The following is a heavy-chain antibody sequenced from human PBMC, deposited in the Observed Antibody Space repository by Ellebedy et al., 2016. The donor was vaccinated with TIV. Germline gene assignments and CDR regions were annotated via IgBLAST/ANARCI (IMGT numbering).Heavy chain of an antibody. CDR2: IVSNGDST. CDR3: VKAWGD. D-gene: IGHD3-16*01. J-gene: IGHJ4*02. Sequence: GESLKISCSASGFTFSSYAMHWVRQAPGKGLEYISAIVSNGDSTYYVNSVKGRFIISRYNSKTTLYLQMSSLGLEETAVYYGVKAWGDWGQGTLVTVSS. CDR1: GFTFSSYA. V-gene: IGHV3-64D*06.